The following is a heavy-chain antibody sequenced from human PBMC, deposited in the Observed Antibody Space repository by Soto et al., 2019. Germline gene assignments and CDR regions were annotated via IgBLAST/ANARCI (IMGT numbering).Heavy chain of an antibody. CDR1: GFTFSSYS. D-gene: IGHD2-15*01. CDR2: ISSSSSYI. Sequence: EVQLVESGGGLVKPGGSLRLSCAASGFTFSSYSMNWVRQAPGKGLEWVSSISSSSSYIYYADSVKGRFTISRDNAKNSLYLQMNSLRAEDTAVYYCARVGVVEAAAVDYWGQGTLVTVSS. V-gene: IGHV3-21*01. CDR3: ARVGVVEAAAVDY. J-gene: IGHJ4*02.